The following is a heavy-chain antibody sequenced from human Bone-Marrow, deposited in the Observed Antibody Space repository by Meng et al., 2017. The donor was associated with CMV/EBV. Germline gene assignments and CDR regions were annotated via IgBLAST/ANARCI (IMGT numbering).Heavy chain of an antibody. V-gene: IGHV4-34*01. Sequence: ESLKISCAASGFTVSSNYMSWVRQAPGKGLEWIGEINHSGSTNYNPSLKSRVTISVDTSKNQFSLKLSSVTAADTAVYYCARGRVPAALFDYWGQGTLATVSS. CDR2: INHSGST. CDR1: GFTVSSNY. D-gene: IGHD2-2*01. J-gene: IGHJ4*02. CDR3: ARGRVPAALFDY.